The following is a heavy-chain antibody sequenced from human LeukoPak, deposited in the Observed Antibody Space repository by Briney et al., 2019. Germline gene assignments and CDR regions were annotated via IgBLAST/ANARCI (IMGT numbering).Heavy chain of an antibody. D-gene: IGHD5-12*01. V-gene: IGHV4-39*01. CDR2: IYYSGST. Sequence: SETLSLNCTVSGGSISSSSYDWGWIRQPPGKGLEWIGSIYYSGSTYYNPSLKSLVTISVDTSKNQFSLRLSSVTAADTAVYYCARRDGYDLDYWGQGTLVTVSS. J-gene: IGHJ4*02. CDR1: GGSISSSSYD. CDR3: ARRDGYDLDY.